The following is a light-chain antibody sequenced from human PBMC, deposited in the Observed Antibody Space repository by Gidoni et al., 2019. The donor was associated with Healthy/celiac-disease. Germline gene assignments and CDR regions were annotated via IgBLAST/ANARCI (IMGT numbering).Light chain of an antibody. CDR3: CSYAGSYTPVV. Sequence: QSALPQPRSVSGSPGQPVTISCTGTSSDVGGYNSVSWYQQHPGKAPKLMIYDVSKRPSGVPDRFSGSKSGNTASLTISGLQAEDEADYYCCSYAGSYTPVVFGGGTKLTVL. J-gene: IGLJ2*01. CDR1: SSDVGGYNS. CDR2: DVS. V-gene: IGLV2-11*01.